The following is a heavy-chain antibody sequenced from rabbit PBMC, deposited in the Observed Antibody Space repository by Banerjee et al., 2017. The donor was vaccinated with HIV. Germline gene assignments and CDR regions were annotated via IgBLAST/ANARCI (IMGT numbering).Heavy chain of an antibody. D-gene: IGHD2-1*01. CDR2: IDPVFGST. CDR3: VRGMTLNL. V-gene: IGHV1S7*01. J-gene: IGHJ4*01. Sequence: QSLEEFGGGLVQPGGSLKLSCKASGFDFSSYAITWVRQAPGKGLEWIGYIDPVFGSTYYASWVNGRFTISSHNAQNTLYLQLNSLTAADTATYFCVRGMTLNLWGPGTLVTVS. CDR1: GFDFSSYA.